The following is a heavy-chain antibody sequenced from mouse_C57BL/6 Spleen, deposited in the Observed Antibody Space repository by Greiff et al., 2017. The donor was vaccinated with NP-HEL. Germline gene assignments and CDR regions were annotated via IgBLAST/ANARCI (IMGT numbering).Heavy chain of an antibody. D-gene: IGHD4-1*01. CDR3: TREGGNWDEFAY. CDR1: GYTFTDYE. V-gene: IGHV1-15*01. Sequence: VQRVESGAELVRPGASVTLSCKASGYTFTDYEMHWVKQTPVHGLEWIGAIDPETGGTAYNQKFKGKAILTADKSSSTAYMELRSLTSEDSAVYYCTREGGNWDEFAYWGQGTLVTVSA. CDR2: IDPETGGT. J-gene: IGHJ3*01.